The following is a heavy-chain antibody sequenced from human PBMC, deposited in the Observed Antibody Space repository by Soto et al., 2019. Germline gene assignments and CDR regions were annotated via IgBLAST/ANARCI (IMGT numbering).Heavy chain of an antibody. CDR3: ASAAMVDY. J-gene: IGHJ4*02. Sequence: GGSLRLSCGASGFTFRSYDMNWVRQAPGKGLEWVSYISHSGSTIYYADSVRGRFTISRDNANNSLYLQMNSLRAGDTAVYYCASAAMVDYWGQGTLVTVSS. D-gene: IGHD5-18*01. CDR1: GFTFRSYD. CDR2: ISHSGSTI. V-gene: IGHV3-48*03.